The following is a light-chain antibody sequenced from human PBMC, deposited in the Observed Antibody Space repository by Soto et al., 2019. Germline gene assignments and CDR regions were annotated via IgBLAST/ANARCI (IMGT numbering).Light chain of an antibody. CDR2: EIN. CDR1: SSDIGGYNF. Sequence: QSALTQPPSASGSPGQSVTISCTGTSSDIGGYNFVSWYQQHPGKAPKLLIYEINKRPSGVPDRFSGSKSGNTASLTVSGLQAEDKDDYYCSSYAGSKGDVFGTGTKVTVL. V-gene: IGLV2-8*01. J-gene: IGLJ1*01. CDR3: SSYAGSKGDV.